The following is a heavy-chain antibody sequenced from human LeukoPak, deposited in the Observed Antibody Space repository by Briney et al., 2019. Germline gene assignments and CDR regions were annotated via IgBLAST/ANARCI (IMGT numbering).Heavy chain of an antibody. V-gene: IGHV3-23*01. CDR1: GFTFSSYA. Sequence: PGGSLRLSCAASGFTFSSYAMSWVRQAPGKGLEWVSAISGSGGSTYYADSVKGRFTISRDKSKNTLYLQMNSLRAEDTAVYYCVRDNPRCCGVVPANIDDYWGQGTLVTVSS. J-gene: IGHJ4*02. D-gene: IGHD2-15*01. CDR3: VRDNPRCCGVVPANIDDY. CDR2: ISGSGGST.